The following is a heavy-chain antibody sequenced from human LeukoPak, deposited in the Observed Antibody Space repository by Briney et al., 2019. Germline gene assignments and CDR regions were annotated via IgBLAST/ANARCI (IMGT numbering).Heavy chain of an antibody. CDR2: IIPIFCRA. D-gene: IGHD6-19*01. V-gene: IGHV1-69*05. CDR1: GGAFSSYD. J-gene: IGHJ4*02. Sequence: SVTVTCKASGGAFSSYDISWLRQPPAQGLEGMGRIIPIFCRANYAHKFQGRVTITTDESTSTAYMERSSLRAEDTAVYYCARTLMGSSGWYDYWGQGTLVIVSS. CDR3: ARTLMGSSGWYDY.